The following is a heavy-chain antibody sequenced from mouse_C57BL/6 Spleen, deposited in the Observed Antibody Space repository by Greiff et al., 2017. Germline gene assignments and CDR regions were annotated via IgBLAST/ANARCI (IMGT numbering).Heavy chain of an antibody. CDR3: ARQGLRRNYYAMDY. Sequence: EVMLVESGGGLVKPGGSLKLSCAASGFTFSSYTMSWVRQTPEKRLEWVATISGGGGNTYYPASVKGRFTISRDNAKNTLYLQMSSLRSEYTALDYCARQGLRRNYYAMDYGGQGTSVTVSS. CDR2: ISGGGGNT. V-gene: IGHV5-9*01. J-gene: IGHJ4*01. CDR1: GFTFSSYT. D-gene: IGHD2-4*01.